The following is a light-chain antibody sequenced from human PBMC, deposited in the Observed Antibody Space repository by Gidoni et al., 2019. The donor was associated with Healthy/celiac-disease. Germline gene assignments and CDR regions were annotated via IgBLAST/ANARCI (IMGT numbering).Light chain of an antibody. Sequence: DIVTSQSPLSMPATPGEPASIPCRSSLSLLHSNGYNYLDWYLQKPGQSPQLLIYLGSNRASGVPDRFSGSGSGTDFTLKISRVEAEDVGVYYCMQAQQAPFTFGPGTKVDIK. CDR2: LGS. V-gene: IGKV2-28*01. CDR1: LSLLHSNGYNY. J-gene: IGKJ3*01. CDR3: MQAQQAPFT.